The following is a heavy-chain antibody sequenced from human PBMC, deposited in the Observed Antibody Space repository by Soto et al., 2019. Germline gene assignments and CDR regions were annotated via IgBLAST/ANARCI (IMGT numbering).Heavy chain of an antibody. CDR1: GFAFSSYG. CDR2: IWSDGSNK. Sequence: QVQLVESGGGVVQPGRSLRLSCVASGFAFSSYGMHWVRQAPGKGLEWVAVIWSDGSNKLYADSVKGRFTISRDNFRTTLYLQMNSLRVEDMAIYYCAGDRGAAAFDIWGQGTMVTVSS. CDR3: AGDRGAAAFDI. V-gene: IGHV3-33*01. J-gene: IGHJ3*02. D-gene: IGHD3-10*01.